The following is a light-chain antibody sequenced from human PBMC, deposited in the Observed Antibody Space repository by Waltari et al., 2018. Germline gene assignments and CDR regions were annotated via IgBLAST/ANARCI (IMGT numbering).Light chain of an antibody. J-gene: IGKJ2*01. V-gene: IGKV1-39*01. CDR3: QQSYSTPYT. Sequence: DIQMTQSPSSLSASVGDRVTITCRASQSISNYLNWYQQKPGKAPKLLINAASSLQSGVPSRFSGSGSGTDCTLTISSLQPEDFATYYCQQSYSTPYTFGQGTKLEIK. CDR2: AAS. CDR1: QSISNY.